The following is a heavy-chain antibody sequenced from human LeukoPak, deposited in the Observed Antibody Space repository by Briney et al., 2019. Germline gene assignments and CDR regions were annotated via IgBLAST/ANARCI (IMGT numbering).Heavy chain of an antibody. CDR1: GGSFSGYY. V-gene: IGHV4-34*01. Sequence: SETLSLTCAVYGGSFSGYYWSWIRQPPGKGLEWIGSIYYSGSTYYNPSLKSRVTISVDTSKNQFSLKLSSVTAADTAVYYCARQVGYYYGMDVWGQGTTVTVSS. CDR3: ARQVGYYYGMDV. CDR2: IYYSGST. J-gene: IGHJ6*02. D-gene: IGHD3-22*01.